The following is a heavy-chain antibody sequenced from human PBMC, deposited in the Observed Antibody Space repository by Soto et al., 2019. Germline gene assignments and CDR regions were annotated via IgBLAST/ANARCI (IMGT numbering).Heavy chain of an antibody. J-gene: IGHJ4*02. CDR2: INAGNGNT. CDR3: VREGRHHPYQFHY. CDR1: GYTFTSYA. Sequence: ASETLSCKASGYTFTSYAMHWVRQAPGQRLEWMGWINAGNGNTKYSQKFQGRVTITRDTSASTAYMELSSLRSDDTAVYYCVREGRHHPYQFHYRGQGTRVIVSS. D-gene: IGHD2-2*01. V-gene: IGHV1-3*01.